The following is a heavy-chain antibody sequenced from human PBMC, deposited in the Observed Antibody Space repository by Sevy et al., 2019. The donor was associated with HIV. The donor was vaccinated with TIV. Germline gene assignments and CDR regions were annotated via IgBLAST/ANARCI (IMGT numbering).Heavy chain of an antibody. D-gene: IGHD6-13*01. CDR2: IRYDGSDK. V-gene: IGHV3-30*02. CDR3: AKDLAGPGRRYFDY. CDR1: GFTFSNFG. Sequence: GGSLRLSCTASGFTFSNFGMHWVRQVPGKGLEWVTFIRYDGSDKFYAASVKGRFTISRDDSKNTLYLQMDSLRAEDTAIYYCAKDLAGPGRRYFDYWGQGTLVTVSS. J-gene: IGHJ4*02.